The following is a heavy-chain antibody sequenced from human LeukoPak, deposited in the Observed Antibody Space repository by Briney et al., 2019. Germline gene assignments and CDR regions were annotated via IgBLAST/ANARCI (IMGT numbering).Heavy chain of an antibody. Sequence: GASVKVYCKASGGTFSSYAISWVRQAPGQGLEWMGGIIPIFGTANYAQKFQGRVTITTDESTSTAYMELSSLRSEDTAVYYCARGPRRDGYKYPDDYWGQGTLVTVSS. CDR3: ARGPRRDGYKYPDDY. V-gene: IGHV1-69*05. CDR1: GGTFSSYA. J-gene: IGHJ4*02. CDR2: IIPIFGTA. D-gene: IGHD5-24*01.